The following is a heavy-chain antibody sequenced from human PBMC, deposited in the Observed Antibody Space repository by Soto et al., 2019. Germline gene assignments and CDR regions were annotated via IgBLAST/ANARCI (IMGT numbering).Heavy chain of an antibody. V-gene: IGHV4-31*02. J-gene: IGHJ3*02. CDR1: GGSIVSGGYY. Sequence: SETLSLTWTVSGGSIVSGGYYWSWIRQHPGKGLEWIGYIYYSGSTYYNPSLKSRVTISVDTSKNQFSLKLSSVTAADTAVYYCARRTGEDAFDIWGQGTMVTVSS. CDR3: ARRTGEDAFDI. CDR2: IYYSGST. D-gene: IGHD7-27*01.